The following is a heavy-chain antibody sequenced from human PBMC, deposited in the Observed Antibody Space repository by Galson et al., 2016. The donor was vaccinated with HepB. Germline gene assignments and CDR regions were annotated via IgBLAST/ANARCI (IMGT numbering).Heavy chain of an antibody. V-gene: IGHV3-74*01. CDR1: FTFSGYA. CDR3: VSPLHNDGNSGMAFDI. J-gene: IGHJ3*02. D-gene: IGHD4-23*01. CDR2: ISGDASGT. Sequence: SLRLSCAASFTFSGYAMTWVRQAPGKGLEWVSVISGDASGTRYADSVKGRFTISRDNTKNTLYLQMNSLRADDTAVYYCVSPLHNDGNSGMAFDIWGQGTMVTVSS.